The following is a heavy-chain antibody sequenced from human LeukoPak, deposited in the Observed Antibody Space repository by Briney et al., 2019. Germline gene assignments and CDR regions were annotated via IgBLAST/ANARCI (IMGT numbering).Heavy chain of an antibody. CDR3: ARRAYCGGDCYSPTFGYFDL. Sequence: PSETLSLTCTVSGVSINNHYGTWIRQPPGKGLEFIGYVSYSGSTNYNPSLKSRVTISVDTSKTQFSLTLSSVTAADTAVYYCARRAYCGGDCYSPTFGYFDLWGRGTLVTVSS. J-gene: IGHJ2*01. CDR1: GVSINNHY. CDR2: VSYSGST. V-gene: IGHV4-59*08. D-gene: IGHD2-21*02.